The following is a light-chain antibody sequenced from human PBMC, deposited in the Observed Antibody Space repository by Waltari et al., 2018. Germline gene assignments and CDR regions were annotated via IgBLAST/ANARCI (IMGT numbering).Light chain of an antibody. V-gene: IGKV1-5*03. Sequence: IQMTQSPATLSASVGDRVTLTCRASQGIGSWLAWYQQRPGKAPKILIDKASSLQSGVPSRFRGSGSETEFTLTISSLQPEDFATYYCQQYYSYWTFGQGTRVEMK. CDR1: QGIGSW. J-gene: IGKJ1*01. CDR2: KAS. CDR3: QQYYSYWT.